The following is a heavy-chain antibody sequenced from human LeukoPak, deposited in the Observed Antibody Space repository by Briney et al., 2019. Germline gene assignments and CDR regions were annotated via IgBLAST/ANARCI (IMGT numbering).Heavy chain of an antibody. D-gene: IGHD2-15*01. J-gene: IGHJ4*02. V-gene: IGHV3-21*01. Sequence: GGSLRLSCAASGFTFNSYSMNWVRQAPGKGLEWVSSISSSSSYIYYGNSVKGRFTISRDNAKNSLYLQMNSLRAEDTAVYYCARDQAYCSGGSCYSSYWGQGTLVTVSS. CDR3: ARDQAYCSGGSCYSSY. CDR1: GFTFNSYS. CDR2: ISSSSSYI.